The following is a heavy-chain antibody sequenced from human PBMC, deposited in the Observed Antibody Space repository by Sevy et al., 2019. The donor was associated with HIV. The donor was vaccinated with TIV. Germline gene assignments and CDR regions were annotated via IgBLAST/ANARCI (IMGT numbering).Heavy chain of an antibody. CDR3: ARGGYSGSQLGNY. D-gene: IGHD1-26*01. V-gene: IGHV3-21*01. CDR1: VFTFSSYS. CDR2: ISSSSSYI. Sequence: GGSLRLSCAASVFTFSSYSRNWVRQAPGKGLEWVSSISSSSSYIYYADSVKGRFTISRDNAKNSLYLQMNSLRAEDTAVYYCARGGYSGSQLGNYWGQGTLVTVSS. J-gene: IGHJ4*02.